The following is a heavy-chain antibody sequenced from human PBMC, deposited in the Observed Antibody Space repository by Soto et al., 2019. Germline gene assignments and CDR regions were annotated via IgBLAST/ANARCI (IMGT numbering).Heavy chain of an antibody. J-gene: IGHJ3*02. CDR1: GFTFSSYW. D-gene: IGHD3-9*01. Sequence: PGGSLRLSCAASGFTFSSYWMSWVRQAPGKGLEWVASIKQDGSEKYYVDSVKGRFTISRDNAKNSLYLQMNSLRAEDTAVYYCARDQGSGYYDFLTGYYPDPGVFDIGGQGTMVTVSS. CDR2: IKQDGSEK. CDR3: ARDQGSGYYDFLTGYYPDPGVFDI. V-gene: IGHV3-7*01.